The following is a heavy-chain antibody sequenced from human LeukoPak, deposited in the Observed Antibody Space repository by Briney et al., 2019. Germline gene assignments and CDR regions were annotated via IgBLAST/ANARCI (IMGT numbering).Heavy chain of an antibody. V-gene: IGHV3-23*01. CDR3: AGRGPMITFGGVIAYFQY. D-gene: IGHD3-16*02. J-gene: IGHJ4*02. CDR1: GLSLSSFV. Sequence: GGSLSLSCAAPGLSLSSFVMSWFGQAPGLGLGGFSTFSGSGGSTFHADSVKGRFTISRDISKNMLYLQMNNLRAEDTAVYYCAGRGPMITFGGVIAYFQYWGQGTLVTVSP. CDR2: FSGSGGST.